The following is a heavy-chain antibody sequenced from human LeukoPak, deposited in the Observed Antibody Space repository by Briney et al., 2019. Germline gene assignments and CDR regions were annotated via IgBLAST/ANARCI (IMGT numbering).Heavy chain of an antibody. V-gene: IGHV4-38-2*02. CDR3: ARKILTGYVGY. CDR1: GYSISSGYY. D-gene: IGHD3-9*01. Sequence: SETLSLTCTVSGYSISSGYYWGWIRQPPGKGLEWIGSIYHSGSTYYNPSLKSRVTISVDTSKNQFSLKLSSVTAADTAVYYCARKILTGYVGYWGQGTLVTVSS. J-gene: IGHJ4*02. CDR2: IYHSGST.